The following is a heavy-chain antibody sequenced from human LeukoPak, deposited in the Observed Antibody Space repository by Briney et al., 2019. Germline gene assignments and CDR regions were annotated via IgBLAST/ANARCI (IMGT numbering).Heavy chain of an antibody. J-gene: IGHJ4*02. Sequence: ASVKVSCKASGYTFTGYYMHWVRQAPGQGLEWMGWINPNSGGTNYAQKFQGRVTMTRDTSISTAYMELSRLRSDDTVVYYCARDRYCSSTSCYPFDYWGQGTLVTVSS. CDR2: INPNSGGT. V-gene: IGHV1-2*02. CDR3: ARDRYCSSTSCYPFDY. D-gene: IGHD2-2*01. CDR1: GYTFTGYY.